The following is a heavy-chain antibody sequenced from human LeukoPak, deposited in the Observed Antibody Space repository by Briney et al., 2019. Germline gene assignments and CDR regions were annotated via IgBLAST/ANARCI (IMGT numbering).Heavy chain of an antibody. V-gene: IGHV4-38-2*02. Sequence: PSETLSLTCTVSGYSISSGCYWGWIRQPPGKGLEWIVSIYHSGSTYYNPSLKSRVTISVDTSKNQFSLKLSSVTAADTAVYYCASLYGDSPDPFDYWGQGTLVTVSS. CDR1: GYSISSGCY. CDR3: ASLYGDSPDPFDY. J-gene: IGHJ4*02. D-gene: IGHD4-17*01. CDR2: IYHSGST.